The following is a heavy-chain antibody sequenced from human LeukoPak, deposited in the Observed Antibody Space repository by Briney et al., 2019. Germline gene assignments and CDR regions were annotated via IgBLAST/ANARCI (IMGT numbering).Heavy chain of an antibody. Sequence: ASVKVSCKISGYSLRVLSIHWVRQAPGEGLEWMGGIDPQDGETIYAQSFKGRVTITEDTSTDTGYMELRSLRSDDTAVYYCVTDLGRGYFYFDIWGQGTLVIVSS. CDR3: VTDLGRGYFYFDI. CDR1: GYSLRVLS. CDR2: IDPQDGET. D-gene: IGHD5-18*01. V-gene: IGHV1-24*01. J-gene: IGHJ4*02.